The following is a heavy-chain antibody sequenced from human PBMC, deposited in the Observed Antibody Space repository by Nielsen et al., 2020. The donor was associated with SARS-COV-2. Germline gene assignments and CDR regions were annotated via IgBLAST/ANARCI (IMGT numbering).Heavy chain of an antibody. CDR3: AGERLDAFDI. J-gene: IGHJ3*02. CDR1: GFTFDDYA. CDR2: ISWNSGSI. V-gene: IGHV3-9*01. D-gene: IGHD1-26*01. Sequence: SLKISCAASGFTFDDYAMHWVRQAPGKGLEWVSGISWNSGSIGYADSVKGRFTISRDNAKNSLYLQMNSLRAEDTAVYYCAGERLDAFDIWGQGTMVTVSS.